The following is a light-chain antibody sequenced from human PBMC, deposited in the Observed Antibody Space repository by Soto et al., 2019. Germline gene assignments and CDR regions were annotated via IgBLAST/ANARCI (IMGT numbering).Light chain of an antibody. CDR1: SSDVGSYNY. V-gene: IGLV2-14*01. CDR2: DXX. CDR3: SSYTGGSTLVV. Sequence: QSALTQPASVSGSPGQSITISCTGTSSDVGSYNYVSWYQQHPGKVPKLIIYDXXHRXXGXXXRXSASKSGNTASLTISGLQAEDEXXYYCSSYTGGSTLVVFGGGTKLTVL. J-gene: IGLJ2*01.